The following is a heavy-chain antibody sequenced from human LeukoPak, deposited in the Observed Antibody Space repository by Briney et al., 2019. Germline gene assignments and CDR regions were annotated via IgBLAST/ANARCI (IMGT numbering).Heavy chain of an antibody. D-gene: IGHD2-15*01. CDR2: IYCSGST. Sequence: SETLSLTCTVSGGSISSYYWSWIRQPPGKGLEWIGYIYCSGSTNYNPSLKSRVTVSVDTSKNQFSLKLSSVTAADTAVYYCARDWSDCSGGSCYSNWFDPWGQGTLVTVSS. J-gene: IGHJ5*02. V-gene: IGHV4-59*01. CDR1: GGSISSYY. CDR3: ARDWSDCSGGSCYSNWFDP.